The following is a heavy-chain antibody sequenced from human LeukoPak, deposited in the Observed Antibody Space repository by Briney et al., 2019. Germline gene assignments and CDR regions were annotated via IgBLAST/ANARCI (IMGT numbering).Heavy chain of an antibody. CDR1: GGSISSSSYY. D-gene: IGHD6-19*01. V-gene: IGHV4-39*01. CDR3: ARQEAVAAQDAFDI. Sequence: SETLSLTCTVSGGSISSSSYYWGWIRQPPGQGPEWIGSIYYSGSTYYNPSLKSRVTISVDTSKNQFSLKLSSVTAADTAVYYCARQEAVAAQDAFDIWGQGTMVTVSS. CDR2: IYYSGST. J-gene: IGHJ3*02.